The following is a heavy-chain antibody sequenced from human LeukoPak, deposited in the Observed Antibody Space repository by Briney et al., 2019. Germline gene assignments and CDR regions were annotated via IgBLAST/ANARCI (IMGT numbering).Heavy chain of an antibody. V-gene: IGHV3-9*01. D-gene: IGHD3-22*01. CDR3: ARDPFYYDSSGYYP. CDR2: ISWNSGSI. CDR1: GFTFDDYA. J-gene: IGHJ5*02. Sequence: GRSLRLSCAASGFTFDDYAMHWVRQAPGKGLEWVSGISWNSGSIGYADSVKGRFTISRDNAKNSLYLQMNSLRAEDTAVYYCARDPFYYDSSGYYPWGQGTLVTVSS.